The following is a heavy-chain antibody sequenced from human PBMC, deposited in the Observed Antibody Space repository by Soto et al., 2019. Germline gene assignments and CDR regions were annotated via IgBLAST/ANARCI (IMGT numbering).Heavy chain of an antibody. CDR3: AKGLGYSNFYY. CDR2: ISGSGGST. Sequence: GGSLRLSCAASGFTFSSYAMSWVRQAPGKGLEWVSAISGSGGSTYYADSVKGRFTISRNNSKNTLYLQMNSLRAEDTAVYYCAKGLGYSNFYYWGQGTLVTVSS. J-gene: IGHJ4*02. V-gene: IGHV3-23*01. CDR1: GFTFSSYA. D-gene: IGHD4-4*01.